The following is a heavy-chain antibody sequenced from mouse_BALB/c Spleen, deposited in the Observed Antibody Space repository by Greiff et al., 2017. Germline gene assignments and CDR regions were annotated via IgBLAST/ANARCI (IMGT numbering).Heavy chain of an antibody. V-gene: IGHV5-12-2*01. Sequence: DVKLVESGGGLVQPGGSLKLSCAASGFTFSSCTMSWVRQTPEKRLEWVAYISNGGGSTYYPDTVKGRFTISRDNAKNTLYLQMSSLKSEDTAMYYCARYYYGSSYVPYYYAMDYWGQGTSVTVSS. CDR2: ISNGGGST. CDR1: GFTFSSCT. D-gene: IGHD1-1*01. CDR3: ARYYYGSSYVPYYYAMDY. J-gene: IGHJ4*01.